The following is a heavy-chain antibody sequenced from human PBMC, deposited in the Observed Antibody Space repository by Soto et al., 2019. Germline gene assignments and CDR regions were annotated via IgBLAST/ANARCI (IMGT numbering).Heavy chain of an antibody. Sequence: SETLSLTCAVYGGSFSGYYWSWIRQPPGKGLEWIGEINHSGSTNYNPSLKSRVTISVDTSKNQFSLKLSSVTAADTAVYYCARGSTSVLRYSLYYFDYWGQGTLVTVSS. J-gene: IGHJ4*02. CDR2: INHSGST. CDR3: ARGSTSVLRYSLYYFDY. V-gene: IGHV4-34*01. D-gene: IGHD3-9*01. CDR1: GGSFSGYY.